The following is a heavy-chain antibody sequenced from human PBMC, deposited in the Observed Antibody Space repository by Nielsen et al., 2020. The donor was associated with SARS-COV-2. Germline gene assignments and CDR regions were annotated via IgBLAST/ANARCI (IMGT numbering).Heavy chain of an antibody. Sequence: GKGMEGESAISGSGGSTYYADSAKGRFTISRDNSKNTLYLQMNSLRAEDTAVYYCARGSMVRGVTDYYYYGMDVWGQGTAVTVSS. J-gene: IGHJ6*02. CDR2: ISGSGGST. CDR3: ARGSMVRGVTDYYYYGMDV. V-gene: IGHV3-23*01. D-gene: IGHD3-10*01.